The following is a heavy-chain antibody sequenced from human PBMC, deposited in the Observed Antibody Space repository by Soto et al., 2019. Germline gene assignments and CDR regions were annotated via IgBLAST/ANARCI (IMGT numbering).Heavy chain of an antibody. Sequence: SETLSLTCTVSGGSISSYYWSWIRQPPGKGLEWIGYIYYSGSTNYNPSLKSRVTISVDTSKNQFSLKLSSVTAADTAVYYCARHSVTMVRGVIVKTYYFDYWGQGTLVTVSS. CDR1: GGSISSYY. J-gene: IGHJ4*02. CDR2: IYYSGST. D-gene: IGHD3-10*01. CDR3: ARHSVTMVRGVIVKTYYFDY. V-gene: IGHV4-59*08.